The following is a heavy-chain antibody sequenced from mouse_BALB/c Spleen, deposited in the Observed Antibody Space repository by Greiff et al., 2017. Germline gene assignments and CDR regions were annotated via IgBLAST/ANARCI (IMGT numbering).Heavy chain of an antibody. J-gene: IGHJ1*01. D-gene: IGHD1-1*01. CDR2: ISSGSSTI. V-gene: IGHV5-17*02. CDR1: GFTFSSFG. CDR3: ARGGYGSSYWYFDV. Sequence: EVQLQESGGGLVQPGGSRKLSCAASGFTFSSFGMHWVRQAPEKGLEWVAYISSGSSTIYYADTVKGRFTISRDNPKNTLFLQMTSLRSEDTAMYYCARGGYGSSYWYFDVWGAGTTVTVSS.